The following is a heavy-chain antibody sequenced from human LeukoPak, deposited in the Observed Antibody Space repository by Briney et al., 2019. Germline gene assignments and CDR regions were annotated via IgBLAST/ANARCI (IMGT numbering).Heavy chain of an antibody. CDR1: GDSVSSNSAA. D-gene: IGHD6-13*01. CDR3: ARDGGSSWHNWFDP. Sequence: SQTLSLTCAISGDSVSSNSAAWNWIRQSPSRGLEWLGRTYYRSKWYNDYTVSVKSRITINPDTSKNQFSLQLNSVTPEDTAVYYCARDGGSSWHNWFDPWGQGTLVTVSS. J-gene: IGHJ5*02. CDR2: TYYRSKWYN. V-gene: IGHV6-1*01.